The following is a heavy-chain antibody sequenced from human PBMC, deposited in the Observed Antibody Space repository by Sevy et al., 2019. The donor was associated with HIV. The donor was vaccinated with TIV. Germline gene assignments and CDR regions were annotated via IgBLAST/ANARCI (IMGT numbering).Heavy chain of an antibody. J-gene: IGHJ4*02. CDR2: IYYSGST. Sequence: SETLSLTCTVSGRSMTGYYWTWIRQPPGKGLEWIGYIYYSGSTNYNPSLKSRVTISVDTSKNQFSLELSSVTAADKAVYYCARAPPYYDILTGRGYCDYWGRGTLVTVSS. V-gene: IGHV4-59*01. D-gene: IGHD3-9*01. CDR1: GRSMTGYY. CDR3: ARAPPYYDILTGRGYCDY.